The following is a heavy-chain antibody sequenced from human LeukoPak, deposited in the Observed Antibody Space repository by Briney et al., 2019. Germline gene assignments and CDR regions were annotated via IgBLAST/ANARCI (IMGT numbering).Heavy chain of an antibody. D-gene: IGHD2-15*01. Sequence: SQTLSLTCTVSGGSISSGVYYWGWLRQPPGKGLEWIGSIYYSGSTYYNPSLKSRVTISVDTSKNQFSLKLSSVTAADTAVYYCARAQYCSGGSCYVHYYYYMDVWGKGTTVTVSS. CDR2: IYYSGST. J-gene: IGHJ6*03. CDR1: GGSISSGVYY. CDR3: ARAQYCSGGSCYVHYYYYMDV. V-gene: IGHV4-39*07.